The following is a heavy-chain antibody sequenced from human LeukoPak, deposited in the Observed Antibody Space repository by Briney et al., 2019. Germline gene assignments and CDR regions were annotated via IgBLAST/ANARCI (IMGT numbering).Heavy chain of an antibody. D-gene: IGHD3-22*01. J-gene: IGHJ3*02. CDR3: ASTITMNAFDI. Sequence: GGSLRLSCAASGFTFSDHYMSWIRQAPGKGLEWVSYISNTGGTTSYADSVKGRFTISRDNSKNTLYLQMNSLRAEDTAVYYCASTITMNAFDIWGQGTMVTVSS. V-gene: IGHV3-11*04. CDR2: ISNTGGTT. CDR1: GFTFSDHY.